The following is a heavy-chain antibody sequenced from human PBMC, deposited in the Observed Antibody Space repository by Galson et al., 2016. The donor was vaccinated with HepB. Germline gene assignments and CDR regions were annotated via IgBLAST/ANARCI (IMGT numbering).Heavy chain of an antibody. CDR1: GFSFSFYT. CDR2: ISRSDSYI. Sequence: SLRLSCAASGFSFSFYTMNWVRQAPGKGLEWVSSISRSDSYIYYADSVKGRFTISRDDAKNSLYLQMNSLRAEDTAVYFCARDYDISTGYYSFDYWGQGTLVTVSS. V-gene: IGHV3-21*01. D-gene: IGHD3-9*01. CDR3: ARDYDISTGYYSFDY. J-gene: IGHJ4*02.